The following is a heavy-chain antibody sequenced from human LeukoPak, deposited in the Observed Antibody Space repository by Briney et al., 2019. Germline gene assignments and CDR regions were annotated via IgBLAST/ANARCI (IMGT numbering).Heavy chain of an antibody. CDR1: GYSFTSYW. CDR2: IYPGDSDT. D-gene: IGHD3-16*02. Sequence: GESLKISCKGSGYSFTSYWIGWVRQMPGKGLEWMGIIYPGDSDTRYSPSFQGQVTISDDKYSSTAYLQWSSLKASDTAVYYCASMGELSRQVAFDIWGQGTMVTVSS. J-gene: IGHJ3*02. V-gene: IGHV5-51*01. CDR3: ASMGELSRQVAFDI.